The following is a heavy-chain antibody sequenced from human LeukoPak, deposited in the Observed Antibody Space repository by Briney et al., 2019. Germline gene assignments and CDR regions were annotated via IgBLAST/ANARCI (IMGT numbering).Heavy chain of an antibody. V-gene: IGHV3-30*03. Sequence: AGGSLRLSCAASGFTFSSYGMHWVRQAPGKGLEWVAVISYDGSNKYYADSVKGRFTISRDNAKNSLYLQMNSLRAEDTAVYYCARAAINYYDSSGYYPYYFDYWGQGTLVTVSS. D-gene: IGHD3-22*01. J-gene: IGHJ4*02. CDR1: GFTFSSYG. CDR3: ARAAINYYDSSGYYPYYFDY. CDR2: ISYDGSNK.